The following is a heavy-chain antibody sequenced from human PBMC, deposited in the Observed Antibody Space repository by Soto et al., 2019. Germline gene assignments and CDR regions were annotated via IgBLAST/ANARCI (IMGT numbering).Heavy chain of an antibody. D-gene: IGHD6-19*01. CDR3: ARLISASGWTFDY. V-gene: IGHV5-51*01. J-gene: IGHJ4*02. CDR1: GYSFTTYW. Sequence: DVQLVQSGAEVKKPGESLKISCKGFGYSFTTYWIAWVRQMPGKGLEWMGIIYPDDSDTRYSPSCQGQVTISADKSISTVYLQWSSLKTSDTAMYFCARLISASGWTFDYWGQGTLVTVSS. CDR2: IYPDDSDT.